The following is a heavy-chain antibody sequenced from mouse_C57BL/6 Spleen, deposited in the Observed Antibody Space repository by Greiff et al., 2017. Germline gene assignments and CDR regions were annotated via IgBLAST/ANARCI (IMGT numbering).Heavy chain of an antibody. CDR3: ARGDYDYDWFAY. CDR1: GYTFTSYW. D-gene: IGHD2-4*01. J-gene: IGHJ3*01. Sequence: QVQLQQPGAELVKPGASVKLSCKASGYTFTSYWMHWVKQRPGQGLEWIGMIHPNSGSTNYNEKFKSKATLTVDKSSSTAYMQLSSLTSEDSAVYCCARGDYDYDWFAYWGQGTLVTVSA. CDR2: IHPNSGST. V-gene: IGHV1-64*01.